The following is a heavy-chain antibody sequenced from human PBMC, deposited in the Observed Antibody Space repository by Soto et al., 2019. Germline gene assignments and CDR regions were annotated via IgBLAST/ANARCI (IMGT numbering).Heavy chain of an antibody. CDR3: AGGNSNGYFDD. V-gene: IGHV3-66*01. D-gene: IGHD5-18*01. Sequence: GGSLRLSCAASGFTVGSNYMFWVRQAPGKGLEWVSTIYSGGGTYYADSVKGRFTISRDNPKNTLYLQMNSLRAEDTAVYYCAGGNSNGYFDDWGPGTLVTVAS. J-gene: IGHJ4*02. CDR1: GFTVGSNY. CDR2: IYSGGGT.